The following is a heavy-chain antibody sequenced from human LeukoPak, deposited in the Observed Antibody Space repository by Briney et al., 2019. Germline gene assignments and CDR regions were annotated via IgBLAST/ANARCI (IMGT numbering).Heavy chain of an antibody. Sequence: PGGSLRLSCAASGFTVSSNYMSWVRQAPGKGLEWVSVIYSGGSTYYADSVKGRFTISRDNSKNTLYLQMNGLRAEDTAVYYCAKDREQYSSGWLEGYFDYWGQGTLVTVSS. J-gene: IGHJ4*02. CDR1: GFTVSSNY. CDR2: IYSGGST. CDR3: AKDREQYSSGWLEGYFDY. D-gene: IGHD6-19*01. V-gene: IGHV3-66*02.